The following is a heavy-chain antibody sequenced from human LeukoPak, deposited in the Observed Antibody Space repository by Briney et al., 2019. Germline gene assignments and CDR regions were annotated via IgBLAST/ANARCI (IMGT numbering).Heavy chain of an antibody. CDR3: ARDTAMGTFDY. J-gene: IGHJ4*02. CDR2: IYYSGST. CDR1: GGSISSSSYY. Sequence: SETLSPTCTVSGGSISSSSYYWGWIRQPPGKGLEWIGGIYYSGSTYYNPSLKSRVTISVDTSKNQFSLKLSSVTAADTAVYYCARDTAMGTFDYWGQGTLVTVSS. V-gene: IGHV4-39*07. D-gene: IGHD5-18*01.